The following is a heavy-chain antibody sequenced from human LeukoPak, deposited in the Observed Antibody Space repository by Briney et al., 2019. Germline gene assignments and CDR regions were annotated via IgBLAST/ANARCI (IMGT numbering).Heavy chain of an antibody. V-gene: IGHV3-33*01. CDR2: IWYDGSNK. J-gene: IGHJ4*02. Sequence: GGSLRLSCAASEFTFSSYGMHWVRQAPGKGLEWVAVIWYDGSNKYYADSVKGRFTISRDNSKNTLYLQMNSLRAEDTAVYYCARDHDYGGNSPFDYWGQGTLVTVSS. CDR3: ARDHDYGGNSPFDY. D-gene: IGHD4-23*01. CDR1: EFTFSSYG.